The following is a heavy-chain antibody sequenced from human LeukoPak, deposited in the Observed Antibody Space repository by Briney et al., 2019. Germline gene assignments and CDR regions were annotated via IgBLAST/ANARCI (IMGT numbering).Heavy chain of an antibody. D-gene: IGHD6-19*01. CDR1: GFTFSSYG. CDR2: IWYDGSNK. Sequence: GGSLRLSCAASGFTFSSYGMHWVRRAPGKGLEWVAVIWYDGSNKYYADSVKGRFTISRDNSKNTLYLQMNSLRAEDTAVYYCARTYYSGPLYFDYWGQGTLVTVSS. V-gene: IGHV3-33*01. J-gene: IGHJ4*02. CDR3: ARTYYSGPLYFDY.